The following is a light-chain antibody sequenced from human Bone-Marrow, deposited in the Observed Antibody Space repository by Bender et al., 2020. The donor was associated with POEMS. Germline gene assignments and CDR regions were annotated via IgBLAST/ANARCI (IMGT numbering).Light chain of an antibody. V-gene: IGLV2-8*01. CDR1: SSDVGGYDF. J-gene: IGLJ2*01. CDR2: EVT. Sequence: QSALTQPPSASGSPGQSLTISCTGSSSDVGGYDFVSWYQQHPGKAPKVLIYEVTKRPSGVPDRFSGSNSGNTATLTISRVEAEDEADYYCQVWEISSDDVIFGGGTKLSVL. CDR3: QVWEISSDDVI.